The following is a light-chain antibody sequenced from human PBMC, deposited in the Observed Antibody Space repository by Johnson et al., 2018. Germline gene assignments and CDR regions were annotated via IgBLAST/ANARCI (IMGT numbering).Light chain of an antibody. CDR3: GTWDSSLIAGNV. Sequence: QSVLTQPPSVSAAPGQKVTISCSGSSSNIGNNYVSWYQQLPGTAPKLLIYENNKRPSGIPDRFSGSKSGTSATLGITGLQTWDAADYYCGTWDSSLIAGNVFGTGTKVTVL. CDR2: ENN. V-gene: IGLV1-51*02. J-gene: IGLJ1*01. CDR1: SSNIGNNY.